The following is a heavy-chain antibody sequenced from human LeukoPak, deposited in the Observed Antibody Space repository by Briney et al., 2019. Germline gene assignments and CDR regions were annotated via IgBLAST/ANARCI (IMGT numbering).Heavy chain of an antibody. CDR2: INHSGST. CDR1: GGFFSGYY. D-gene: IGHD5-18*01. V-gene: IGHV4-34*01. Sequence: SATLSLTCAVYGGFFSGYYWSWIRQPPGKGLEWLGEINHSGSTNYNPSRKSRVTISVDTSKNQFSLKLNSVTAADTAVYYCARGAPKEIQLWLRLRGVAFDIWGQGTMVTVSS. J-gene: IGHJ3*02. CDR3: ARGAPKEIQLWLRLRGVAFDI.